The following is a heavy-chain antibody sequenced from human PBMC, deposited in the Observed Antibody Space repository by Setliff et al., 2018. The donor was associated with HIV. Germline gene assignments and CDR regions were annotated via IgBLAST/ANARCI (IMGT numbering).Heavy chain of an antibody. D-gene: IGHD1-26*01. CDR1: VGSFTNYY. CDR3: ARVKPRLRRSGSYWIVDY. CDR2: IYYSGST. V-gene: IGHV4-31*11. J-gene: IGHJ4*02. Sequence: SETLSLTCAVDVGSFTNYYWTWIRQHPGKGLEWIGYIYYSGSTYYNPSLKSRLAMSLDTSSNQFSLKLRSVTAADTAVYHCARVKPRLRRSGSYWIVDYWGQGTLVTVSS.